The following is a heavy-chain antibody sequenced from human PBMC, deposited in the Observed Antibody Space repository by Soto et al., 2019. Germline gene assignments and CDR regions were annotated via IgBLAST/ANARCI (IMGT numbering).Heavy chain of an antibody. D-gene: IGHD3-3*01. CDR2: ISSSATT. J-gene: IGHJ5*02. CDR1: GGCISRYY. V-gene: IGHV4-4*07. CDR3: ARGQRFSDWFDP. Sequence: PSETLSLTGTVSGGCISRYYWTWIRQPAGKGLEWIGRISSSATTKYHASLKSRVTMSLDTSKNQFSLRLSSLTATDTAVYYCARGQRFSDWFDPWGPGTLVTVSS.